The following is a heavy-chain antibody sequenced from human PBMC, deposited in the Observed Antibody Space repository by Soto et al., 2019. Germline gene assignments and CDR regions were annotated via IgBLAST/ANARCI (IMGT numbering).Heavy chain of an antibody. CDR2: IYVSGST. Sequence: PSETLSLTCTVSAGSISSSNYYWGWIRQPPGKGLEWIGSIYVSGSTYYNPSLKSRVTISVDTSNNHFSLKLSSVTAADTAVYYCAIESFSTICYLPYYYYIYVLAKRTTVPVSS. V-gene: IGHV4-39*02. D-gene: IGHD2-2*01. CDR3: AIESFSTICYLPYYYYIYV. CDR1: AGSISSSNYY. J-gene: IGHJ6*03.